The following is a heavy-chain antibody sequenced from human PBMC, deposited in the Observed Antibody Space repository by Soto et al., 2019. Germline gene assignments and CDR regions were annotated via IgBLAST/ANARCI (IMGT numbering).Heavy chain of an antibody. V-gene: IGHV3-66*01. J-gene: IGHJ3*02. Sequence: GGSLRLSCAASGFTVSSNYMSWVRQAPGKGLEWVSVIYSGGSTYYADSVKGRFTISRDNSKNTLYLQMNSLRAEDTAVYYCARDQVLRFLRAYDAFDIWGQGTMVTVS. D-gene: IGHD3-3*01. CDR2: IYSGGST. CDR1: GFTVSSNY. CDR3: ARDQVLRFLRAYDAFDI.